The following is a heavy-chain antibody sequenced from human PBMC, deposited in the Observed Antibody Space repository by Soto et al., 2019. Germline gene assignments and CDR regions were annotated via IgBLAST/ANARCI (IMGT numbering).Heavy chain of an antibody. Sequence: SETLSLTCTVSGGSISSYYWSWIRQPPGKGLEWIGYIYYSGSTNYNPSLKSRVTISVDTSKNQFSLKLSSVTAADTAVYYCARGYSSSSGVDYWGQGTLVTVSS. CDR3: ARGYSSSSGVDY. D-gene: IGHD6-6*01. CDR2: IYYSGST. V-gene: IGHV4-59*01. J-gene: IGHJ4*02. CDR1: GGSISSYY.